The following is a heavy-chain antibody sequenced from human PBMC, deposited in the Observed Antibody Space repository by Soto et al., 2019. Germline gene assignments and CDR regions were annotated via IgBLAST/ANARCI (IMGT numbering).Heavy chain of an antibody. V-gene: IGHV3-9*01. D-gene: IGHD3-22*01. CDR3: AKGPYDSSGYYNFDY. CDR1: GSTFYDYA. Sequence: GGSLRLSCAASGSTFYDYAMHFFRQAPLKGLEWVSGISWNSAAIGYADSVRGRFSISRDNAKNSLYLQMNSLRAEDTALYYCAKGPYDSSGYYNFDYWGQGTLVTVSS. J-gene: IGHJ4*02. CDR2: ISWNSAAI.